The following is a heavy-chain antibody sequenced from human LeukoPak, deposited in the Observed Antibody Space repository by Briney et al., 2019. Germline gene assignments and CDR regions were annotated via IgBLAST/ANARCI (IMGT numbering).Heavy chain of an antibody. Sequence: ASVKVSCKASGYTFTGYYMHWVRQAPGQGVEWMGWINPNSGGTNYAQKFQGRVTMTRDTSISTAYMELSRLRSDDTAVYYCAREGGYCSSTSCYVGYWGQGTLVTVSS. CDR1: GYTFTGYY. CDR3: AREGGYCSSTSCYVGY. D-gene: IGHD2-2*01. CDR2: INPNSGGT. V-gene: IGHV1-2*02. J-gene: IGHJ4*02.